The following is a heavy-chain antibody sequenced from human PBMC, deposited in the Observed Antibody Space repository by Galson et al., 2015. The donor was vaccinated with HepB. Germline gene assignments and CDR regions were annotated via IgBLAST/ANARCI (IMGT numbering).Heavy chain of an antibody. Sequence: SLRLSCAASTFTFSTYAMTWVRQAPGKGLDWVSTIGGGGDRIYYADSVKGRFTISRDNSKNTLYLQMNSLRPDDTALYYCAKSRGGGSYDPLDYWGQGTLVTVSS. CDR1: TFTFSTYA. CDR3: AKSRGGGSYDPLDY. D-gene: IGHD1-26*01. V-gene: IGHV3-23*01. J-gene: IGHJ4*02. CDR2: IGGGGDRI.